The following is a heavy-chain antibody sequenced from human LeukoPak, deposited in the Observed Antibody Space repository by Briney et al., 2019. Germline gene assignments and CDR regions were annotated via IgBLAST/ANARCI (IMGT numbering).Heavy chain of an antibody. CDR1: GGSFSGYY. J-gene: IGHJ4*02. Sequence: SETLSLTCAVYGGSFSGYYWSWIRQPPGKGLEWIGEINHSGSTNYNPSLKSRVTISVDTSKNQFSLKLSSVTAADTAMYYCARRLTGVDYWGQGTLVTVSS. CDR2: INHSGST. CDR3: ARRLTGVDY. D-gene: IGHD3-9*01. V-gene: IGHV4-34*01.